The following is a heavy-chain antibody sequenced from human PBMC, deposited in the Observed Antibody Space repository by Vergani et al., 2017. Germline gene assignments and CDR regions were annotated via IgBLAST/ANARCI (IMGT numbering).Heavy chain of an antibody. CDR1: GFTFSSYA. CDR3: AKVQNGGIRGVIEMPLPLLDL. CDR2: ISGSGGSP. Sequence: EVQLLESGGGLVQPGGSLRLSCAASGFTFSSYAMSWVRQAPGKGLEWVSAISGSGGSPYYADSVKGRFTISRGNSKTTLLLQMNSRRAEDTAVYYCAKVQNGGIRGVIEMPLPLLDLWGQGTLVTVSS. V-gene: IGHV3-23*01. J-gene: IGHJ4*02. D-gene: IGHD3-10*01.